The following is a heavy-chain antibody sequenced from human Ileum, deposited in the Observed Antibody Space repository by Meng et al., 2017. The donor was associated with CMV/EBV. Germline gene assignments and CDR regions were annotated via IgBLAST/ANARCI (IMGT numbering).Heavy chain of an antibody. CDR2: ISAYNGTT. J-gene: IGHJ4*02. CDR3: FRDHGGYAGTSDY. D-gene: IGHD5-12*01. Sequence: LVHTVADVSQTADSTKVACKDSGYTFTNYGITWAPQSPGRGLAWMGWISAYNGTTNYAPKFQCIVTMRTDTSTITAYMEPRSLRSDDTAVYYCFRDHGGYAGTSDYWGQGILVTVSS. CDR1: GYTFTNYG. V-gene: IGHV1-18*01.